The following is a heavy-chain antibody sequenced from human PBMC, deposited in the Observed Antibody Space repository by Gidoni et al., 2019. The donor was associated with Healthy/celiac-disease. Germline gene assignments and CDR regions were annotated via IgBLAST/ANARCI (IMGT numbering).Heavy chain of an antibody. CDR1: GGSISSSSYS. Sequence: QLQLQESGPGLVKPSETLSLTCTVSGGSISSSSYSWGWIRQPPGKGMEWLGSLYYSGSTHYNPSLKSRVTISVDTSKNQFSLKLSSVTAADTAVYYCARQYCGGDCSVRWYFDLWGRGTLVTVSS. CDR3: ARQYCGGDCSVRWYFDL. V-gene: IGHV4-39*01. CDR2: LYYSGST. J-gene: IGHJ2*01. D-gene: IGHD2-21*02.